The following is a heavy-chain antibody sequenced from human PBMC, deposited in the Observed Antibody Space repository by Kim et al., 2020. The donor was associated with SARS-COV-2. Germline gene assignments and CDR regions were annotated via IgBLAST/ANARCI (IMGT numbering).Heavy chain of an antibody. D-gene: IGHD5-18*01. J-gene: IGHJ2*01. Sequence: HKRRVTISVDTSKNQFSLKLSSVTAADTAVYYCARNPRGYSYGDWYFDLWGRGTLVTVSS. CDR3: ARNPRGYSYGDWYFDL. V-gene: IGHV4-59*01.